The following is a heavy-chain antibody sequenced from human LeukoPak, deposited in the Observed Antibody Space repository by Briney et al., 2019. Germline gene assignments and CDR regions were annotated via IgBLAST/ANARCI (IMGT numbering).Heavy chain of an antibody. J-gene: IGHJ4*02. CDR2: IYTNENT. CDR1: GGSISYYY. D-gene: IGHD6-13*01. V-gene: IGHV4-4*07. Sequence: SETLSLTCTVSGGSISYYYWSWIRQTAGKGLEWIGRIYTNENTNYNPSLKSRVTMSVDTSKNHFSLKLTSVTAADTAVYYCARGRGGQQLVFWGQGTLVTVSS. CDR3: ARGRGGQQLVF.